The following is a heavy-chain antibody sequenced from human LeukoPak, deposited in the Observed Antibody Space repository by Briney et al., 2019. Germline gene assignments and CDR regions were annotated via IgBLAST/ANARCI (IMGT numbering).Heavy chain of an antibody. CDR1: GFTFSSYE. CDR2: ISRSGTTI. Sequence: QSGGSLRLSCAASGFTFSSYEMNWVRQAPGKGLEWVSSISRSGTTIYYADSVKGRFTISRGNRRNSLYLQMNSLRAEDTAVYYCARRTETFDIWGQGTMVTVSS. V-gene: IGHV3-48*03. J-gene: IGHJ3*02. D-gene: IGHD1-14*01. CDR3: ARRTETFDI.